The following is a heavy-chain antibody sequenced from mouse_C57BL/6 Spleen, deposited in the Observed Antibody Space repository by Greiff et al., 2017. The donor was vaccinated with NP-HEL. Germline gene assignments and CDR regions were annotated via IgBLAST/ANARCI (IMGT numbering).Heavy chain of an antibody. CDR1: GYTFTDYE. V-gene: IGHV1-15*01. J-gene: IGHJ4*01. CDR2: IDPETGGT. CDR3: TLRPFYAMDY. Sequence: VQLVESGAELVRPGASVTLSCKASGYTFTDYEMHWVKQTPVHGLEWIGAIDPETGGTAYNQKFKGKAILTADKSSSTAYMELRSLTSEDSAVYYCTLRPFYAMDYWGQGTSVTVSS.